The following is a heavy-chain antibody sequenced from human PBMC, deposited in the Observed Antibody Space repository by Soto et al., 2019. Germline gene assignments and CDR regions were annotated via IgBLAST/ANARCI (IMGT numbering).Heavy chain of an antibody. D-gene: IGHD3-3*01. CDR1: GGSISSSSYY. J-gene: IGHJ6*02. Sequence: SETLSLTCTVSGGSISSSSYYWGWIRQPPGKGLEWIGSIYYSGSTYYNPSLKSRVTISVDTSKNQFSLKLSSVTAADTAVYYCARQAATIFGVVIIKPPPLEYYYGMDVWGQGTTVTVSS. V-gene: IGHV4-39*01. CDR2: IYYSGST. CDR3: ARQAATIFGVVIIKPPPLEYYYGMDV.